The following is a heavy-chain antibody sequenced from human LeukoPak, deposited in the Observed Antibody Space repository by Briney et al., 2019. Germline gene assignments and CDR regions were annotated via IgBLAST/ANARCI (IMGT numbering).Heavy chain of an antibody. CDR2: ISWNSGSS. CDR1: GFTFSSYA. J-gene: IGHJ4*02. CDR3: VKGETAVAGGAFDY. V-gene: IGHV3-9*03. D-gene: IGHD6-19*01. Sequence: GGSLRPSCAASGFTFSSYAMHWVRQAPGKGLEWVSGISWNSGSSGYAGSVKGRFTVSRDNAKNSLYLQMNSLRAEDMALYYCVKGETAVAGGAFDYWGQGTLVTVSS.